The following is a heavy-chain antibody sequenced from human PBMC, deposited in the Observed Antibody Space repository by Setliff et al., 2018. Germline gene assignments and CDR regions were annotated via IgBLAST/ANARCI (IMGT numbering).Heavy chain of an antibody. J-gene: IGHJ5*02. CDR1: GFVVSNNE. CDR3: ARDPNGDYVGAFDP. V-gene: IGHV3-23*01. Sequence: GGSLRLSCAASGFVVSNNELSWVRQAPGKGLEWVSSIGASGDRTYYADSVKGRFTISRDNSRNSLYLQMNSLRVEDTASYYCARDPNGDYVGAFDPWGQGILVTVSS. D-gene: IGHD4-17*01. CDR2: IGASGDRT.